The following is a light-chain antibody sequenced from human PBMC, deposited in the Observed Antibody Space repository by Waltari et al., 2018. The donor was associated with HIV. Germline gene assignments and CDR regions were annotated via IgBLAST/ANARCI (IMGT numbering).Light chain of an antibody. Sequence: DIVMTQSPDSLAVSLGERATVNCKSSQSLLYSSNNKNYLAWYQQKPGRPPKLLIYWASTRESGVPDRFSGGGSGTDFTLTISSLQAEDVAVYYCRQYYKNPPWTFGQGTKVEIK. V-gene: IGKV4-1*01. CDR2: WAS. CDR1: QSLLYSSNNKNY. J-gene: IGKJ1*01. CDR3: RQYYKNPPWT.